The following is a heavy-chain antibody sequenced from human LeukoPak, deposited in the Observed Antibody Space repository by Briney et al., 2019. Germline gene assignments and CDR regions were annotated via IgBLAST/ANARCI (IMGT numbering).Heavy chain of an antibody. CDR1: GGTFDNYA. CDR3: ARGLFGGFAAAPFDH. J-gene: IGHJ4*02. Sequence: VASVKVSCKASGGTFDNYAANWVREAPGLGLEWMGRIIPMLGKTNSAQKFQDRVTFTADKSTGTAYMELTHLRPDDTAVYFCARGLFGGFAAAPFDHWGQGTLVTVSP. V-gene: IGHV1-69*04. D-gene: IGHD2-2*01. CDR2: IIPMLGKT.